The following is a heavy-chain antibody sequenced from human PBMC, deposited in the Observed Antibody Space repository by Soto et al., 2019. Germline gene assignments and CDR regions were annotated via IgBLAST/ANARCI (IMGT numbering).Heavy chain of an antibody. CDR2: ISYDGSNK. V-gene: IGHV3-30-3*01. CDR1: GFTFSSYA. J-gene: IGHJ4*02. D-gene: IGHD6-19*01. CDR3: ARDREWLVSFDY. Sequence: HPGGSLRLSCAASGFTFSSYAMHWVRQAPGKGLEWVAVISYDGSNKYYADSVKGRFTISRDNSKNTLYLQMNSLRAEDTAVYYCARDREWLVSFDYWGQETLVTVSS.